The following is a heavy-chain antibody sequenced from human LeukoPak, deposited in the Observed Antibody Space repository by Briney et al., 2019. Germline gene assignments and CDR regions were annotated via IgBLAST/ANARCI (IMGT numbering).Heavy chain of an antibody. D-gene: IGHD2-15*01. J-gene: IGHJ5*02. CDR1: GGSISCYY. V-gene: IGHV4-4*07. CDR3: ARSYCSGGTCLNWFDP. Sequence: PSETLSLTCTVSGGSISCYYWSWIRQPAGRGLEWIGRIYTSGSTNYNPSLTSRVTMSVDTSKNQFSLNLTSVTAADTAVYYCARSYCSGGTCLNWFDPWGLGTLVTVSS. CDR2: IYTSGST.